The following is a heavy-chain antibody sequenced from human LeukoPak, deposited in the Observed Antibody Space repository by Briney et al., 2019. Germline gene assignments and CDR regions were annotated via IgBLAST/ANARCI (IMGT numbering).Heavy chain of an antibody. D-gene: IGHD3-16*01. CDR2: INSSSSYI. CDR3: ARGGGSEAFDI. Sequence: PGGSLRLSCAASGFTFSSYSMNWVRQAPGKWLEWASSINSSSSYIYYADSVKGRFTISRDNAKNSLYLQMNSLRAEDTAVYYCARGGGSEAFDIWGQGTMVTVSS. V-gene: IGHV3-21*01. CDR1: GFTFSSYS. J-gene: IGHJ3*02.